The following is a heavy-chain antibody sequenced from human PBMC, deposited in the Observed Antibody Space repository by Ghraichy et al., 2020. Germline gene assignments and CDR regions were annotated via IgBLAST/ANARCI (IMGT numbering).Heavy chain of an antibody. D-gene: IGHD3-3*01. J-gene: IGHJ4*02. CDR3: ARDNDFWSGRSAGY. CDR1: GYTFTSYG. CDR2: ISAYNGNT. V-gene: IGHV1-18*04. Sequence: ASVKVSCKASGYTFTSYGISWVRQAPGQGLEWMGWISAYNGNTNYAQKLQGRVTMTSDTSTSTAYMELRSLRSDDTAVYYCARDNDFWSGRSAGYWGQGTLVTVSS.